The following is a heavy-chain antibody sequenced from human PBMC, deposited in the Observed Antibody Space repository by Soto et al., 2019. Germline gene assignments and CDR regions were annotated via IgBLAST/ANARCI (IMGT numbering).Heavy chain of an antibody. CDR3: TTGLPYYYYDSSGYYQERKRFDP. CDR2: IKSKTDGGTT. D-gene: IGHD3-22*01. J-gene: IGHJ5*02. CDR1: GFTFSNAW. V-gene: IGHV3-15*01. Sequence: GGSLRLSCAASGFTFSNAWMSWVRQAPGKGLEWVGRIKSKTDGGTTDYAAPVKGRFTISRDDSKNTLYLQMNSLKTEDTAVYYCTTGLPYYYYDSSGYYQERKRFDPWGQGTLFTVSS.